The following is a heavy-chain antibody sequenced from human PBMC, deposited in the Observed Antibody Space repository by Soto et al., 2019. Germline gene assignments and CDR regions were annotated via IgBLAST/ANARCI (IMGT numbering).Heavy chain of an antibody. D-gene: IGHD3-3*01. CDR3: AASQGLEWLLDDNWFDP. CDR1: GFTFTSSA. V-gene: IGHV1-58*01. J-gene: IGHJ5*02. CDR2: IVVGSGNT. Sequence: QMQLVQSGPEVKKPGTSVKVSCKASGFTFTSSAVQWVRQARGQRLEWIGWIVVGSGNTNYAQKFQERVTITRDMSTSTAYMELSSLRSEDTAVYYCAASQGLEWLLDDNWFDPWGQGTLVTVSS.